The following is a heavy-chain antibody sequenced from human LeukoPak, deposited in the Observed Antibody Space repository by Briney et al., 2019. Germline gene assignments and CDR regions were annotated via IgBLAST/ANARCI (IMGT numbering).Heavy chain of an antibody. Sequence: GASVKVSCKASGYTFTGYYMHWVRQAPGQGLEWMGWINPNSGNTGYAQKFQGRVTMTRNTSISTAYMELSSLRSEDTAVYYCARSTDILTGYYSDYWGQGTLVTVSS. CDR2: INPNSGNT. D-gene: IGHD3-9*01. V-gene: IGHV1-8*02. J-gene: IGHJ4*02. CDR1: GYTFTGYY. CDR3: ARSTDILTGYYSDY.